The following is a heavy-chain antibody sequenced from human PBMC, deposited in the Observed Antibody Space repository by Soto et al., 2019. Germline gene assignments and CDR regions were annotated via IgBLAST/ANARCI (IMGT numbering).Heavy chain of an antibody. D-gene: IGHD3-3*01. CDR2: IFSIGRT. V-gene: IGHV4-31*01. J-gene: IGHJ4*02. CDR3: ARLWTGIYTRRPTSFDY. CDR1: CGSISSGGFY. Sequence: QVQLQESGPGLVKPSQTLSLTCTVSCGSISSGGFYWIWIRQHPGKGLEFMGYIFSIGRTYYTPSLTSLVSISLDTSKNHCSPPLRSVTAADTALYYCARLWTGIYTRRPTSFDYWGPGTLVTVSS.